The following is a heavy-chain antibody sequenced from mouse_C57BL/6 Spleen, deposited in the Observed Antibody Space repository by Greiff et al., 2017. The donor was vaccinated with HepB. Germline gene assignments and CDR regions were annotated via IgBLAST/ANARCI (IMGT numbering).Heavy chain of an antibody. J-gene: IGHJ1*03. D-gene: IGHD1-1*01. Sequence: VMLVESGAELVRPGASVKLSCKASGYTFTDYYINWVKQRPGQGLEWIARIYPGSGNTYYNEKFKGKATLTAEKSSSTAYMQLSSLTSEDSAVYFCARTVVATYWYFDVWGTGTTVTVSS. V-gene: IGHV1-76*01. CDR1: GYTFTDYY. CDR2: IYPGSGNT. CDR3: ARTVVATYWYFDV.